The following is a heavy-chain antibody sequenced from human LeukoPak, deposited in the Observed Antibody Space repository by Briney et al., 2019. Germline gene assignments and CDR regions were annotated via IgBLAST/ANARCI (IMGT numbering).Heavy chain of an antibody. CDR3: ARDITPYYYGMDV. CDR1: GFTFSSYG. J-gene: IGHJ6*02. CDR2: IWYDGSNK. Sequence: PGGSLRLSCAASGFTFSSYGMHWVRQAPGKGLEWVAVIWYDGSNKYYADSVKGRFTISRDNSKNTLYLQMNSLRAEDTAVYYCARDITPYYYGMDVWGQGTPVTVSS. D-gene: IGHD1-14*01. V-gene: IGHV3-33*01.